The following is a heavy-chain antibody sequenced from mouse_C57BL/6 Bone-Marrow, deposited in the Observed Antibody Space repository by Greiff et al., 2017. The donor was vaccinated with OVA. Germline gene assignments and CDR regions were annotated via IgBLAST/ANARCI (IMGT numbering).Heavy chain of an antibody. V-gene: IGHV5-2*01. D-gene: IGHD1-1*01. J-gene: IGHJ3*01. CDR1: EYEFPSHD. Sequence: EVKLMESGGGLVQPGESLKLSCESNEYEFPSHDMSWVRKTPEKRLELVAAINSDGGSTYYPDTMERRFIISRDNTKKTLYLQMSSLRSEDTALYYCARHEDYYGSAWFAYWGQGTLVTVSA. CDR2: INSDGGST. CDR3: ARHEDYYGSAWFAY.